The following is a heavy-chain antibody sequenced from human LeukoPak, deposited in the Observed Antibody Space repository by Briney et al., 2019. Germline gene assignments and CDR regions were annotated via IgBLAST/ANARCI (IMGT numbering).Heavy chain of an antibody. V-gene: IGHV3-7*01. CDR2: IKQDGSEK. CDR3: ARISSGWYLYYYYYMDV. CDR1: GFIFYDYG. D-gene: IGHD6-19*01. J-gene: IGHJ6*03. Sequence: PGGSLRLSCVASGFIFYDYGMTWVRQAPGKGLEWVANIKQDGSEKYYVDSVKGRFTISRDNAKNSLYLQMNSLRAEDTAVYYCARISSGWYLYYYYYMDVWGKGTTVTISS.